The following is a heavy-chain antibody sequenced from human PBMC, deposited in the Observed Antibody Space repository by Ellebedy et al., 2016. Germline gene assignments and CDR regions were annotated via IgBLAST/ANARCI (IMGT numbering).Heavy chain of an antibody. V-gene: IGHV1-8*01. CDR1: GYTFTSYD. J-gene: IGHJ5*02. CDR2: MNPNSGNT. CDR3: AILKMGVIITTWFDP. D-gene: IGHD3-10*01. Sequence: ASVKVSXXASGYTFTSYDINWVRQATGQGLEWMGWMNPNSGNTGYAQKFQGRVTMTRNTSISTAYMELSSLRSEDTAVYYCAILKMGVIITTWFDPWGQGTLVTVSS.